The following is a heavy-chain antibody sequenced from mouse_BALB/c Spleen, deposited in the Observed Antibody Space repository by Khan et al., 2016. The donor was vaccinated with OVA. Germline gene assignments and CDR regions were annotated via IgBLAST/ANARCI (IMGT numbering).Heavy chain of an antibody. J-gene: IGHJ3*01. CDR1: GFSLTNYS. D-gene: IGHD2-4*01. Sequence: QVQLQQSGPGLVQPSQSLSITCTVSGFSLTNYSVHWVRQSPGKGLEWLGVIWSAGSTDYNAAFISRLTIRKDNSRSQVFFKMNSLQPNDTAIYCCARRGYDYGRGALFAYWGQGTLVTVSA. CDR2: IWSAGST. CDR3: ARRGYDYGRGALFAY. V-gene: IGHV2-2*02.